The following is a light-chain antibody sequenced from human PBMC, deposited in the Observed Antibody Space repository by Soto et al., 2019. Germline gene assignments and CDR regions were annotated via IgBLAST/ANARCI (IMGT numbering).Light chain of an antibody. Sequence: EIVMTQSPATLSVSPGARATLSCRVSQSVSNKLAWYQHKPGHTPMLPTYGASTRATGSPVRFSGSGSGTQFTLTISSLQSEDFAVYYCQPYNNWPPFTFGQGTKLEIK. CDR3: QPYNNWPPFT. J-gene: IGKJ2*01. CDR1: QSVSNK. CDR2: GAS. V-gene: IGKV3-15*01.